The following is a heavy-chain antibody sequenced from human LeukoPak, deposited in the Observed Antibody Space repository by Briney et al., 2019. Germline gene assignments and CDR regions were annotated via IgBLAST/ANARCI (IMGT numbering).Heavy chain of an antibody. CDR1: GFTFSNAW. CDR2: IKSKTDGGTT. D-gene: IGHD3-22*01. J-gene: IGHJ4*02. V-gene: IGHV3-15*01. CDR3: TTDPIYYDISGYLFGY. Sequence: PGGSLRLSCAASGFTFSNAWMSWVRQAPGKWLEWVGSIKSKTDGGTTDYAAPVKGRFTISRDDSKNTLYLQMNSLKTEDTAVYYCTTDPIYYDISGYLFGYWGQGTLVTVSS.